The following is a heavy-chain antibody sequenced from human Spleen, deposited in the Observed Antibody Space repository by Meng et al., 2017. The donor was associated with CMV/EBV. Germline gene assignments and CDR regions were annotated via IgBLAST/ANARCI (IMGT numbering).Heavy chain of an antibody. CDR3: ARSPGYYYGMDV. CDR1: GFSFSSYG. J-gene: IGHJ6*02. CDR2: IHYGTNDK. V-gene: IGHV3-30*02. Sequence: GGSLRLSCAASGFSFSSYGMHWVRQAPGKGLEWVAFIHYGTNDKYYADSVKGRFTISRDNSKNTLYLQMYSLRAEDTAVYYCARSPGYYYGMDVWGQGTTVTVSS.